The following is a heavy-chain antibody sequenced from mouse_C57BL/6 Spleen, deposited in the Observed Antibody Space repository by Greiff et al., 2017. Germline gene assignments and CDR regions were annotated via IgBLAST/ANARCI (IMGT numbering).Heavy chain of an antibody. CDR3: AFYGYDEAY. J-gene: IGHJ2*01. V-gene: IGHV1-82*01. CDR2: IYPGDGDT. Sequence: QVQLKESGPELVKPGASVKISCKASGYAFSSSWMNWVKQRPGKGLEWIGRIYPGDGDTNYNGKFKGKATLTADKSSSTAYMQLSSLTSEDSAVYFCAFYGYDEAYWGQGTTLTVSS. D-gene: IGHD2-2*01. CDR1: GYAFSSSW.